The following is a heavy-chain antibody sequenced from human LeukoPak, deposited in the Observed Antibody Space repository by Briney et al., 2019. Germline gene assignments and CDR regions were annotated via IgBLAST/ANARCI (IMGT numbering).Heavy chain of an antibody. D-gene: IGHD2-15*01. J-gene: IGHJ4*02. Sequence: SETLSLTRTVSGGSISYYYWSWIRQPPGKGLEWIGEINHSGSTNYNPSLKSRVTISVDTSKNQFSLKLSSVTAADTAVYYCARVPSSGGSDYWGQGTLVTVSS. V-gene: IGHV4-34*01. CDR3: ARVPSSGGSDY. CDR2: INHSGST. CDR1: GGSISYYY.